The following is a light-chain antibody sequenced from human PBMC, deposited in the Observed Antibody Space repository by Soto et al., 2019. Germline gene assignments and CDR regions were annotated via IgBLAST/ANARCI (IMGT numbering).Light chain of an antibody. CDR1: QTISNTY. CDR2: GAS. J-gene: IGKJ3*01. CDR3: QSYGRTVFT. Sequence: EIVLTQSAGTLSLSPGEGATLSCRASQTISNTYLAWYQQKPGQAPRLLIYGASSRATGIPDRFSGSGSGTDFTLTISGLEPADFAVYYCQSYGRTVFTFGPGTKVDIK. V-gene: IGKV3-20*01.